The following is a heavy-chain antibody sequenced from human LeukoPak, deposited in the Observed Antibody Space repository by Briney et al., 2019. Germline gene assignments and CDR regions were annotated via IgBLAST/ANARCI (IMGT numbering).Heavy chain of an antibody. D-gene: IGHD2-2*01. V-gene: IGHV4-30-2*01. J-gene: IGHJ6*02. CDR1: GGSISSGGYY. Sequence: PSQTLSLTCTVSGGSISSGGYYWSWIRQPPGKGLEWIGYIYHSGSTYYNPSLKSRVTISVDRSKNQFSLKLSSVTAADTAVYYCARDYQTYCSSTSCYEDYYGMDVWGQGTTVTVSS. CDR2: IYHSGST. CDR3: ARDYQTYCSSTSCYEDYYGMDV.